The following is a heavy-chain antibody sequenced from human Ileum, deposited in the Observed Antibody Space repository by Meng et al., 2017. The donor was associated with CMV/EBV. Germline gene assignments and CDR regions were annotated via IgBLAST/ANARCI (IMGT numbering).Heavy chain of an antibody. CDR3: ERVIEGYYDSSGYCDY. CDR2: ISSRGSYG. J-gene: IGHJ4*02. D-gene: IGHD3-22*01. CDR1: FSVSSYA. Sequence: FSVSSYAVSGVRKAPGKGGEGVSSISSRGSYGNYADSVKGRVTISRENAKNSLYLQMDSLRAEDTAVYYWERVIEGYYDSSGYCDYWGQGTLVTVSS. V-gene: IGHV3-21*01.